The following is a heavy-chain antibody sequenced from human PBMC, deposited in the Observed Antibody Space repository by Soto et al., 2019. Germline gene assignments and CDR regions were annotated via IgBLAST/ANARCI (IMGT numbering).Heavy chain of an antibody. D-gene: IGHD4-17*01. J-gene: IGHJ4*02. CDR3: AKETRTPYGSYS. Sequence: SLRLSCAASGFIFDDYAMYWVRQAPGKGLEWVSGISWNSGSRGYADSVKGRFTISRDNAKNSLYLQMNSLRPEDTALYYCAKETRTPYGSYSWGQGTLVTVSS. CDR2: ISWNSGSR. V-gene: IGHV3-9*01. CDR1: GFIFDDYA.